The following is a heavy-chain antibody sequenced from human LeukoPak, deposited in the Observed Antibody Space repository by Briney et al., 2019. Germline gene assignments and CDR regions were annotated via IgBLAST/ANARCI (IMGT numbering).Heavy chain of an antibody. Sequence: PGGSLRLSCAASGFTFSSYAMSWVRQAPGKGPEWVSAISDSGTGTYSADSVKGRFTISRDNSKNTLYLHMNSLRVEDTAVYYCAKPYYYGSGSYGGFDHWGQGTLVTVSS. D-gene: IGHD3-10*01. CDR1: GFTFSSYA. V-gene: IGHV3-23*01. CDR2: ISDSGTGT. J-gene: IGHJ4*02. CDR3: AKPYYYGSGSYGGFDH.